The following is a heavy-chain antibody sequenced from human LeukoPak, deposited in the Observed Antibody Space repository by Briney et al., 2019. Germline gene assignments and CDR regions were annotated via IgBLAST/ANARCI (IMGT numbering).Heavy chain of an antibody. CDR3: ARQHYIVPSYWRYPAQGEVATTTGQGMVDY. Sequence: PEASVKVSCMASGYTFTDFYVHWVRQAPGQGLEWMGWINPYSGGTNFARNFQGRVTMTRDTSISTAYMELRRLNSDDTAVYYCARQHYIVPSYWRYPAQGEVATTTGQGMVDYWGQGTLVTVSS. CDR1: GYTFTDFY. J-gene: IGHJ4*02. D-gene: IGHD1-26*01. CDR2: INPYSGGT. V-gene: IGHV1-2*02.